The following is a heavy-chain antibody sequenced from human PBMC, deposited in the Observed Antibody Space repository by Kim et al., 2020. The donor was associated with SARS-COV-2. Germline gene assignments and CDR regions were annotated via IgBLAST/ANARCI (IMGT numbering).Heavy chain of an antibody. J-gene: IGHJ6*02. Sequence: SGPTLVNPTQTLTLTCTFSGFSLTTSKMCVTWIRQPPGKALEWLARIDWDDVKYYSTSLKTRLTISKDTSKNQVVLTMTNMDPVDTATYHCARTRHDGYRAFAMDVWGQGTTVTVSS. V-gene: IGHV2-70*11. CDR1: GFSLTTSKMC. D-gene: IGHD5-12*01. CDR2: IDWDDVK. CDR3: ARTRHDGYRAFAMDV.